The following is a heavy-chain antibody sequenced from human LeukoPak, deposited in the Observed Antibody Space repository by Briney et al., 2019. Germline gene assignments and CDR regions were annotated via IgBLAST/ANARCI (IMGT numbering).Heavy chain of an antibody. CDR1: GGSISSYY. Sequence: SETLSLTCTVSGGSISSYYWSWIRQPPGKGLEWIGRIYTSGSTNYNPSLKSRVTISVDTSKNQFSLKLSSVTAADAAVYYCARSNLRYFDWLGDYYYGMDVWGQGTTVTVSS. V-gene: IGHV4-4*08. D-gene: IGHD3-9*01. CDR3: ARSNLRYFDWLGDYYYGMDV. J-gene: IGHJ6*02. CDR2: IYTSGST.